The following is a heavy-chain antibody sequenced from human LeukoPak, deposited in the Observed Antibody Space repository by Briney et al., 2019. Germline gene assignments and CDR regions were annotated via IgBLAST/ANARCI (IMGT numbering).Heavy chain of an antibody. CDR3: ARDPGIAVAGGKIVEDY. D-gene: IGHD6-19*01. V-gene: IGHV3-21*01. Sequence: PGGSLRLSCAASGFTFSSYSMNWVRQAPGKGLEWVSSISSSSSYIYYADSVKGRFTISRDNAKNSLYLQMNSLRAEDTAVYYCARDPGIAVAGGKIVEDYWGQGTLVTVSS. CDR2: ISSSSSYI. J-gene: IGHJ4*02. CDR1: GFTFSSYS.